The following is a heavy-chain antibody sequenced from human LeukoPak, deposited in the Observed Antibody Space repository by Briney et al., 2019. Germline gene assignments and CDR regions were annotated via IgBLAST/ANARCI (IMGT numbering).Heavy chain of an antibody. J-gene: IGHJ6*03. CDR1: GYTFTSYD. Sequence: VASVKVSCKASGYTFTSYDINWVRQATGQGLEWMGWMNPNSGNTGYAQKFQGRVTMTRNTSISTAYMELSRLRSEDTAVYYCARMYYYDSSGYPLHYYYYYMDVWGKGTTVTISS. D-gene: IGHD3-22*01. CDR2: MNPNSGNT. V-gene: IGHV1-8*01. CDR3: ARMYYYDSSGYPLHYYYYYMDV.